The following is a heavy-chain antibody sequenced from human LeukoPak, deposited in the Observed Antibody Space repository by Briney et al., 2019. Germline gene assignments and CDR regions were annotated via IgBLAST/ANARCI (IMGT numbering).Heavy chain of an antibody. Sequence: ASVKVSCEASGYTFTSYYMHWVRQAPGQGLEWMGIINPSGGSTNYAQKFQGRVTMTRDTSISTAYMELSGLRSDDTAVYYCARDHRMTAAAKLSFDYWGQGTLVTVSS. CDR1: GYTFTSYY. CDR3: ARDHRMTAAAKLSFDY. V-gene: IGHV1-2*02. CDR2: INPSGGST. J-gene: IGHJ4*02. D-gene: IGHD6-13*01.